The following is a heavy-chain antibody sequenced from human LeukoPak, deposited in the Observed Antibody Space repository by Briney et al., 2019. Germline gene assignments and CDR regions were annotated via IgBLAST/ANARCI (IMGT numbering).Heavy chain of an antibody. J-gene: IGHJ6*02. D-gene: IGHD6-13*01. CDR1: GYTFTGYY. Sequence: ASVKVSCKASGYTFTGYYMHWVRQAPGQGLEWMGWINPNSGGTNYAQKFQGRVTMTRDTSISTAYMELSRLGSDDTAVYYCARDRVAAAGYYYYYGMDVWGQGTTVTVSS. V-gene: IGHV1-2*02. CDR2: INPNSGGT. CDR3: ARDRVAAAGYYYYYGMDV.